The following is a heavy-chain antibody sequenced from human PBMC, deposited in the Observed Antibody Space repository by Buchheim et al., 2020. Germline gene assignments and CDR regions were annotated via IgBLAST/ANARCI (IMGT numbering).Heavy chain of an antibody. CDR3: ARDLMGYLFDY. Sequence: EVQLVESGGGLVKPGGSLRLSCVASGFTISSYSMIWVRQAPGKGLEWIAHIDRSGGSPFYAASVKGRFTISRDNAKNSLYLQMYSLRDEDTAVYYCARDLMGYLFDYCGQGTL. CDR2: IDRSGGSP. D-gene: IGHD2-8*01. CDR1: GFTISSYS. V-gene: IGHV3-21*05. J-gene: IGHJ4*02.